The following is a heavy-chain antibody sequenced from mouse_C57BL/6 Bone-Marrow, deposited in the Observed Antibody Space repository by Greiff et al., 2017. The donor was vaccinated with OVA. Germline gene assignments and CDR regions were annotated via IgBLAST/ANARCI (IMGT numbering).Heavy chain of an antibody. Sequence: VHLVESGPGLVAPSQSLSITCTVSGFSLTSYAISWVRQPPGKGLEWLGVICTGGGTNYNSAPKSRLSTSKDNSKSQVFLNMNSLQTDDTASYYCASFTTVEYFDVWGTGTTVTVSS. D-gene: IGHD1-1*01. J-gene: IGHJ1*03. V-gene: IGHV2-9-1*01. CDR1: GFSLTSYA. CDR2: ICTGGGT. CDR3: ASFTTVEYFDV.